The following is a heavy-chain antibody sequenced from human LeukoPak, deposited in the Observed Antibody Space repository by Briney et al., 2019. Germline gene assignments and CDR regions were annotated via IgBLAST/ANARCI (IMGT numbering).Heavy chain of an antibody. CDR2: IFLGDSDT. J-gene: IGHJ4*02. CDR3: TRQGELRRDFDY. Sequence: GESLKISCKGSGYSFTNYWIGWVRQMPGKGLERMGIIFLGDSDTRYSPSFQGQVTISADKSISTAYLQWSSLKASDTAIYYCTRQGELRRDFDYWGQGTLVTVSS. CDR1: GYSFTNYW. V-gene: IGHV5-51*01. D-gene: IGHD1-26*01.